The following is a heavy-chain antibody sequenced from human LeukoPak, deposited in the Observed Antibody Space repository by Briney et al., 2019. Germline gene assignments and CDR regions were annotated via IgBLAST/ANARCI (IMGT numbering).Heavy chain of an antibody. CDR2: IGATGVST. V-gene: IGHV3-23*01. CDR1: GFTFRNYA. D-gene: IGHD1-26*01. CDR3: TIPGGGY. J-gene: IGHJ4*02. Sequence: PGGSLRLSCAASGFTFRNYAMTWVRQAPGKGLEWVSGIGATGVSTHYADSVRGRFTISRDNPKNSLYLQMNSLRVEDTAIYYCTIPGGGYWGQGTLVTVSS.